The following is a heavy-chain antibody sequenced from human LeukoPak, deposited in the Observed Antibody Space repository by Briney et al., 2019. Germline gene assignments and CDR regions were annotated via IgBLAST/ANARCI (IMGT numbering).Heavy chain of an antibody. CDR1: GGSINSGNYY. V-gene: IGHV4-39*07. CDR2: LYYAGNA. Sequence: SETLSLTCTVAGGSINSGNYYWAWIRQSPGKGLEWIGSLYYAGNAYYNPPLKSRVTISVDTSKNQFSLKLSSVTAADTAVYYCARGGDCGGDCRARPLYYFDYWGQGTLVTVSS. J-gene: IGHJ4*02. D-gene: IGHD2-21*02. CDR3: ARGGDCGGDCRARPLYYFDY.